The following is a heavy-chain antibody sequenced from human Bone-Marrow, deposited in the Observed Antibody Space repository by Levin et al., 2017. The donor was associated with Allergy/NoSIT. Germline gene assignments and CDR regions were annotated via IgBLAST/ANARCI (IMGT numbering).Heavy chain of an antibody. D-gene: IGHD2-2*01. CDR1: GFTFSSYG. J-gene: IGHJ3*02. CDR2: IWYDGSNK. Sequence: GGSLRLSCAASGFTFSSYGMHWVRQAPGKGLEWVAVIWYDGSNKYYADSVKGRFTISRDNSKNTLYLQMNSLRAEDTAVYYCARGRLGYCSSTSCYGGDAFDIWGQGTMVTVSS. CDR3: ARGRLGYCSSTSCYGGDAFDI. V-gene: IGHV3-33*01.